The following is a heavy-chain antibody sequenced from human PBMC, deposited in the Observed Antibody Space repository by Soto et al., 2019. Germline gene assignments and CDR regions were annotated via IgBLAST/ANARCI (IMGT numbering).Heavy chain of an antibody. D-gene: IGHD3-9*01. J-gene: IGHJ6*02. CDR2: IYYSGST. CDR1: GGSISSYY. CDR3: ARGDYDILTGYPTEYYYYGMDV. V-gene: IGHV4-59*01. Sequence: PSETLSLTCTVSGGSISSYYWSWIRQPPGKGLEWIGYIYYSGSTNYNPSLKSRVTISVDTSKNQFSLKLSSVTAADTAVYYCARGDYDILTGYPTEYYYYGMDVWGQGTTVTVSS.